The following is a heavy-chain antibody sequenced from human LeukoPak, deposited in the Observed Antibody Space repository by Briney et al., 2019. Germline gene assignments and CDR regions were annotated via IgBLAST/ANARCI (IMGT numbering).Heavy chain of an antibody. CDR1: GFTFSNYA. J-gene: IGHJ3*02. Sequence: GGSLRLSCAASGFTFSNYAVSWVRQAPGKGLEWVSAISGSGGRTFYADSVKGRFTISRDKSKNTLYLQMNSLRAEDTAVYYCARDFQRAFDIWGQGTMVTVSS. CDR2: ISGSGGRT. CDR3: ARDFQRAFDI. V-gene: IGHV3-23*01.